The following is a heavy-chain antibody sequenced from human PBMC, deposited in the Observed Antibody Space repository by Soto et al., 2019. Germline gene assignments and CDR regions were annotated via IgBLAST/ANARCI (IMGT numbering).Heavy chain of an antibody. J-gene: IGHJ1*01. CDR3: SRSCNDCTTYFQY. CDR1: VCSVTDHY. CDR2: LYTGGSA. D-gene: IGHD2-8*01. V-gene: IGHV3-53*01. Sequence: PVGSLRLSCASSVCSVTDHYMTCVRHSQGKWLEWVSVLYTGGSAYYGDSVKGRFTISRDSSTNTLYLQMNSLKVGDTAFYFCSRSCNDCTTYFQYWREGTLVSVSS.